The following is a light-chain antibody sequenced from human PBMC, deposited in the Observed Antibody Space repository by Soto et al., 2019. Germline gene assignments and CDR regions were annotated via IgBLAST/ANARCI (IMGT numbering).Light chain of an antibody. V-gene: IGKV1-5*03. J-gene: IGKJ1*01. CDR1: QSISSR. CDR2: KAS. CDR3: QQYDSYSWT. Sequence: IQMTQSPSTLSASVGDRVTITCRASQSISSRLAWYQQKPGKVPKLLIYKASSLESGVPARFSGSGSGTEFTITISSLQPDDFATDYCQQYDSYSWTFGQGTKVEI.